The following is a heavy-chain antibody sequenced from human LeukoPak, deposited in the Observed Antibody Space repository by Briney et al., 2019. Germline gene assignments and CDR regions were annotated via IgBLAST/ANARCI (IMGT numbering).Heavy chain of an antibody. Sequence: GRSLRLSCAASGFTFGSYAMHWVRQAPGKGLEWVAVISYDGSNKYYADSVKGRFTISRDNSKNTLYLQMNSLRAEDTAVYYCARDPYYYDSSGYLLIDYWGQGTLVTVSS. CDR2: ISYDGSNK. CDR3: ARDPYYYDSSGYLLIDY. V-gene: IGHV3-30-3*01. D-gene: IGHD3-22*01. J-gene: IGHJ4*02. CDR1: GFTFGSYA.